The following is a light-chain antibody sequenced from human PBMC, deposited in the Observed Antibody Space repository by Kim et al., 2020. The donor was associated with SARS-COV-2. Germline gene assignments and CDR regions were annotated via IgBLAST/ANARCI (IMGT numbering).Light chain of an antibody. J-gene: IGLJ2*01. Sequence: PGQEVTISCSGSSSNIGNNYVSWYQQLPGTAPKLLIYDNNKRPSGIPDRFSGSKSGTSATLGITGLQTGDEADYYCGTWDSSLSVVFGGGTQLTVL. CDR3: GTWDSSLSVV. CDR2: DNN. V-gene: IGLV1-51*01. CDR1: SSNIGNNY.